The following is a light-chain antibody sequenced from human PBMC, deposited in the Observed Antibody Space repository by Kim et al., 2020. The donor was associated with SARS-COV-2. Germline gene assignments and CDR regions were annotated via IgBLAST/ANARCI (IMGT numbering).Light chain of an antibody. J-gene: IGKJ1*01. CDR1: LSISSW. CDR3: QQYKSYPRT. V-gene: IGKV1-5*01. CDR2: AAS. Sequence: DRVTITCRASLSISSWLAWYQRKPGKAPKLLFYAASSFESGVPSRFSGSGSRRQFTLTISSLQPDDFATYYCQQYKSYPRTFGQGTQVDIK.